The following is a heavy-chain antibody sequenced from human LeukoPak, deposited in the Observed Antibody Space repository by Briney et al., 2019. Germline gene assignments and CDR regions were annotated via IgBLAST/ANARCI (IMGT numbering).Heavy chain of an antibody. J-gene: IGHJ4*02. CDR1: GFTFSSYW. D-gene: IGHD2-21*01. V-gene: IGHV3-74*01. Sequence: GGSPRLSCAASGFTFSSYWMHWVRQAPGKGLVWVSRINTDGSSTSYADSVKGRFTISRDNAKNTLYLQMNSLRAEDTAVYYCARDQIPDYYFDYWGQGTLVTVSS. CDR2: INTDGSST. CDR3: ARDQIPDYYFDY.